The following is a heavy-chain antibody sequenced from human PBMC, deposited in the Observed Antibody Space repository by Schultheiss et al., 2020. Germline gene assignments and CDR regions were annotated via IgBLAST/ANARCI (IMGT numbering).Heavy chain of an antibody. CDR2: ISSSSSTI. V-gene: IGHV3-48*02. CDR3: ARVPLLSAAAGMDY. D-gene: IGHD6-13*01. CDR1: GFTFSSYS. Sequence: GGSLRLSCAASGFTFSSYSMNWVRQAPGKGLEWVSYISSSSSTIYYADSVKGRFTISRDNAKNSLYLQMNSLRDEDTAVYYCARVPLLSAAAGMDYWGQGTLVTVSS. J-gene: IGHJ4*02.